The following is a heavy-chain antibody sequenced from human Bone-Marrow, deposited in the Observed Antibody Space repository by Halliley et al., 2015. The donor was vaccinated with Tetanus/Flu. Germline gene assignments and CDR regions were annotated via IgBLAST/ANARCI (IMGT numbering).Heavy chain of an antibody. CDR3: ARYVTWGYSDY. V-gene: IGHV1-18*01. J-gene: IGHJ4*02. D-gene: IGHD3-16*01. Sequence: QVQLVQSGVEVKKPGASVKVSCKASGYTFTTYAINWVRQAPGQGLEWMGWINTYNHNTHFAQKLQGRVTMTTDTSTSTAYMELGSLRSDDTAVYYCARYVTWGYSDYWGQGTLVTVSS. CDR2: INTYNHNT. CDR1: GYTFTTYA.